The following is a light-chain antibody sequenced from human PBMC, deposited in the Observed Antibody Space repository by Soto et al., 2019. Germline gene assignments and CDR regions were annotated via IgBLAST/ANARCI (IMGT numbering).Light chain of an antibody. V-gene: IGKV1-5*03. CDR2: KTS. J-gene: IGKJ1*01. CDR1: QDITPW. CDR3: QQYYLLET. Sequence: DIQMTQSPAIVSASVGDTVTISCRASQDITPWLAWHQQKPGKTPKVLIYKTSDLENGVPERFSGGGSGTDFTLTITNLQPDDFATYYCQQYYLLETFGPGTKVEV.